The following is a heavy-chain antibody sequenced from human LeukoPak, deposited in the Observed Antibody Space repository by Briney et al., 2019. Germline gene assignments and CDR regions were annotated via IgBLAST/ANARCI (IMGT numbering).Heavy chain of an antibody. V-gene: IGHV1-18*01. J-gene: IGHJ4*02. CDR1: GYTFTSYG. CDR2: ISAYNGNT. Sequence: ASVKVSCKASGYTFTSYGISWVRQAPGQGLEWMGWISAYNGNTNYAQKLQGRVTMTTDTSTSTAYMELRSLRSDATAVYYCARGLAVAVPYYFDYWGQGTLVTVSS. D-gene: IGHD6-19*01. CDR3: ARGLAVAVPYYFDY.